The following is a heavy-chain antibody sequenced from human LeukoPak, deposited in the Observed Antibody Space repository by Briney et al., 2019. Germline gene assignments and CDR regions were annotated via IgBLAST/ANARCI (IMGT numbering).Heavy chain of an antibody. D-gene: IGHD3-10*02. CDR3: AELGITMIGGV. CDR2: ISSSGSTI. J-gene: IGHJ6*04. CDR1: GGSFSGYY. Sequence: CAVYGGSFSGYYWNWVRQAPGKGLEWVSYISSSGSTIYYADSVKGRFTISRDNAKNSLYLQMNSLRAEDTAVYYCAELGITMIGGVWGKGTTVTISS. V-gene: IGHV3-48*03.